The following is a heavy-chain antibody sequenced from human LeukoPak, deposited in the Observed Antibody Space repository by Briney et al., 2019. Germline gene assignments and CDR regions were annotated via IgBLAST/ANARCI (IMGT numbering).Heavy chain of an antibody. D-gene: IGHD3-10*01. CDR3: AKDSVARAYHYYGSGSYSYWFDP. CDR1: GFTFSSYA. J-gene: IGHJ5*02. Sequence: GGSLRLSCAASGFTFSSYAMSWVRQAPGKGLEWVSAISGSGGSTYYADSVKGRFTISRDNSKNTLYLQMNSLRAEDTAVYYCAKDSVARAYHYYGSGSYSYWFDPWGQGTLVTVSS. CDR2: ISGSGGST. V-gene: IGHV3-23*01.